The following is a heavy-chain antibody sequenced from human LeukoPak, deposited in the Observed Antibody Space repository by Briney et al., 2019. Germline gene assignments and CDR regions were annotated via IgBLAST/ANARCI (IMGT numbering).Heavy chain of an antibody. V-gene: IGHV1-8*01. CDR1: GYTFRSYI. Sequence: ASVKVSCKASGYTFRSYIINWVRQATGQGPEWLGWMDPDSGNTGYAQKFQGRVTMTGNTSISTAYMELSSLRSEDTAVYCCARDYYFYMDVWGKGTTVTVSS. CDR2: MDPDSGNT. CDR3: ARDYYFYMDV. J-gene: IGHJ6*03.